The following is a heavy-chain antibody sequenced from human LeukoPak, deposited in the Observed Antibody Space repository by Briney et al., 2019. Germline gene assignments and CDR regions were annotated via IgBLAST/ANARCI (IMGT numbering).Heavy chain of an antibody. J-gene: IGHJ4*02. V-gene: IGHV3-7*01. CDR1: GFSFSSYW. CDR2: IKQDESER. CDR3: ARDTRYFDY. Sequence: GGSLRLSCEGSGFSFSSYWMTWVRQSPGKGPEWVANIKQDESERYTVDSVKGRFTISRDNAKNSLYLQMNSLRAEDTAVYYCARDTRYFDYWGQGNMVTVSS.